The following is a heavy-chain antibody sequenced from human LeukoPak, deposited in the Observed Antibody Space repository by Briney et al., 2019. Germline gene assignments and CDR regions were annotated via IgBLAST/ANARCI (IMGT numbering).Heavy chain of an antibody. J-gene: IGHJ6*02. CDR2: INHSGST. CDR3: ARGGRTIFGVVIVKCGMDV. CDR1: SDSITSSSYL. V-gene: IGHV4-39*07. D-gene: IGHD3-3*01. Sequence: KPSETLSLTCSVSSDSITSSSYLWVWVRQPPGKGLEWIGEINHSGSTNYNPSLKSRVTISVDTSKNQFSLKLSSVTAADTAVYYCARGGRTIFGVVIVKCGMDVWGQGTTVTVSS.